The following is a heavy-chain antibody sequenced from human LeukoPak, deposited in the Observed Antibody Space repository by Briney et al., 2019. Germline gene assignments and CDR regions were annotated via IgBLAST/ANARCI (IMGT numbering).Heavy chain of an antibody. CDR1: SGSISSYY. CDR3: ASVRLPITIFGEDAFDI. Sequence: SETLSLTCTVSSGSISSYYWSWIRQPAGKGLEWIGRIYTSGSTNYNPSLKSRVTMSVDTSKNQFSLKLSSVTAADTAVYYCASVRLPITIFGEDAFDIWGQGTMVTVSS. D-gene: IGHD3-10*02. J-gene: IGHJ3*02. CDR2: IYTSGST. V-gene: IGHV4-4*07.